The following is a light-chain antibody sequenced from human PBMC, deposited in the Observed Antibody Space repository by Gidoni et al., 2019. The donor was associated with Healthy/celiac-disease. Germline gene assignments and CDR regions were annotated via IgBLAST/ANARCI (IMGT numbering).Light chain of an antibody. CDR2: GES. CDR3: QQYGSSPRT. V-gene: IGKV3-20*01. CDR1: QSASSSN. Sequence: IVLTQSPGALSLSPGKRATLSCSASQSASSSNLAWYQQKPDQAPRLLIYGESSWTTGVPYRFSGSGSGTDFTLTISRLEPEDFAVYYCQQYGSSPRTFGQXTKVEIK. J-gene: IGKJ1*01.